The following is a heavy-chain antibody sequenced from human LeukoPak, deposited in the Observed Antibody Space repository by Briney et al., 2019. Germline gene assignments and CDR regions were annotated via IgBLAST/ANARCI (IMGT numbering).Heavy chain of an antibody. CDR1: GFTFSNAW. CDR3: AKGNVVVPAASTYHFDY. V-gene: IGHV3-23*01. CDR2: FSGNGEST. D-gene: IGHD2-2*01. J-gene: IGHJ4*02. Sequence: GGSLRLSCAASGFTFSNAWMNWVRQAPGKGLEWVSVFSGNGESTDYADSVKGRFTISRDNSKNALYLQMNSLRAEDTAVYYCAKGNVVVPAASTYHFDYWGQGTLVTVSS.